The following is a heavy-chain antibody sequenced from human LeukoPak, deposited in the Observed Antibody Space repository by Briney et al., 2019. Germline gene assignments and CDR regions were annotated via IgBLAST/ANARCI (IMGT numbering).Heavy chain of an antibody. CDR1: GGSFSGYY. V-gene: IGHV4-34*01. CDR2: INHSGST. CDR3: ARGRDGYNYVYYYYYYMDV. Sequence: SETLSLTCAVYGGSFSGYYWSWIRQPPGKGLEWIGEINHSGSTNYNPSPKSRVTISVDTSKNQFSLKLSSVTAADTAVYYCARGRDGYNYVYYYYYYMDVWGKGTTVTVSS. D-gene: IGHD5-24*01. J-gene: IGHJ6*03.